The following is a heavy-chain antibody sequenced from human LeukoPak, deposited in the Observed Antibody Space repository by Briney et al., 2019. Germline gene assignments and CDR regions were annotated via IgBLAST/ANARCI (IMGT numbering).Heavy chain of an antibody. J-gene: IGHJ4*02. D-gene: IGHD1-26*01. Sequence: PGGSLRLSCAAPGFTFSSYSMNWVRQAPGKGLEWVSSISSSSSYIYYADSVKGRFTISRDNAKNSLYLQMNSLRAEDTAVYYCAAKGIVGATSLDYWGQGTLVTVSS. CDR1: GFTFSSYS. V-gene: IGHV3-21*01. CDR2: ISSSSSYI. CDR3: AAKGIVGATSLDY.